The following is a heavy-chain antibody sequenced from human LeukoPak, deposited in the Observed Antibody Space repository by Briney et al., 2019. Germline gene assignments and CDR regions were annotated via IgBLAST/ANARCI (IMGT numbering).Heavy chain of an antibody. D-gene: IGHD5-18*01. CDR3: ARRAPYSYEWSTLDY. CDR1: GGSISSYY. J-gene: IGHJ4*02. V-gene: IGHV4-59*08. Sequence: SETLSLTCTVSGGSISSYYWSWIRQPPGKGLEWIGYIYYSGSTNYNPTLKSRVTISVDTSKNQFSLKLSSVTAADTAVYYCARRAPYSYEWSTLDYWGQGTLVTVSS. CDR2: IYYSGST.